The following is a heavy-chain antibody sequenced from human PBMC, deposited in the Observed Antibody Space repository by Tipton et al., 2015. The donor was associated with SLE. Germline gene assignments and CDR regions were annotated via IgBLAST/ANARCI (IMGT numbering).Heavy chain of an antibody. D-gene: IGHD2/OR15-2a*01. Sequence: GSLRLSCATSGFTFRSYALTWVRQAPGKRLEWVSVIYSDGSGTDYADSVKGRFTISRDTSTNTVFLQMNSLSAEDTAVYYCAKTVGDSTYAGKYYFYYYYMDVWGKGTTVTVSS. V-gene: IGHV3-23*03. CDR1: GFTFRSYA. CDR3: AKTVGDSTYAGKYYFYYYYMDV. J-gene: IGHJ6*03. CDR2: IYSDGSGT.